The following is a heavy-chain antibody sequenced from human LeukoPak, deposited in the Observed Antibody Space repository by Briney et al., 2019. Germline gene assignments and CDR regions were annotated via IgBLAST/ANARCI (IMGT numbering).Heavy chain of an antibody. CDR1: GFTFSSYA. Sequence: GGSLRLSCPAAGFTFSSYAMSWVRQAPGKWLEWVSAISGIGGNTYYADSVKGRFTISIDNSKNTLYMQINSLRAEDTAVYYCARRTTTFYYGIDVWGQGTTVTVSS. V-gene: IGHV3-23*01. CDR3: ARRTTTFYYGIDV. J-gene: IGHJ6*02. D-gene: IGHD4-17*01. CDR2: ISGIGGNT.